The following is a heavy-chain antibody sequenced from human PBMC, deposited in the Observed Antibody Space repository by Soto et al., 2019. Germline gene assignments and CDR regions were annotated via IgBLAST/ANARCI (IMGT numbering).Heavy chain of an antibody. CDR3: AHRVLRTVFGLVTTTAIYFDF. D-gene: IGHD3-3*01. Sequence: QITLNESGPTLVKPTQTLTLTCTFSGFSLTTSGVGVGWILQSPGKSPEWLVLIYWDDDKRYSPSLKSRLTITKDTSKNQVVLTMANLDPADTATYYCAHRVLRTVFGLVTTTAIYFDFWGQGTPVAVSS. CDR1: GFSLTTSGVG. V-gene: IGHV2-5*02. J-gene: IGHJ4*02. CDR2: IYWDDDK.